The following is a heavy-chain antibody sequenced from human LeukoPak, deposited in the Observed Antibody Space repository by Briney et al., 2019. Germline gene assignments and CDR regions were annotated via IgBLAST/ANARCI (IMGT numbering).Heavy chain of an antibody. CDR2: ISYDGSNK. CDR1: GFTFSSYG. CDR3: AKDFMAAAGGRVRDY. D-gene: IGHD6-13*01. V-gene: IGHV3-30*18. Sequence: GGSLRLSCAASGFTFSSYGMHWVRQAPGKGLEWVAVISYDGSNKYYADSVKGRFTISRDNSKNTLYLQMNSLRAEDTAVYYCAKDFMAAAGGRVRDYWGQGTLVTVSS. J-gene: IGHJ4*02.